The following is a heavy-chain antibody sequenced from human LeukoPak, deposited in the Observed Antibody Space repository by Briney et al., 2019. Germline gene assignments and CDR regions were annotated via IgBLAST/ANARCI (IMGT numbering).Heavy chain of an antibody. CDR2: IYYSGST. CDR3: ASNYDSSGYSPDY. D-gene: IGHD3-22*01. CDR1: GGSISSSSYY. Sequence: SETLSLTCTVSGGSISSSSYYWGWIRQPPGKGLEWIGSIYYSGSTYYNPSLESRVTISVDTSRNQFSLKLSSVTAADTAVYYCASNYDSSGYSPDYWGQGTLVTVSS. J-gene: IGHJ4*02. V-gene: IGHV4-39*07.